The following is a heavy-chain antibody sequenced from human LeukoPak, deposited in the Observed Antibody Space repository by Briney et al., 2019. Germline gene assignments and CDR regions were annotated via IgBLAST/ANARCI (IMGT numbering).Heavy chain of an antibody. CDR2: IGGRDGST. CDR3: AIGPPTVTIDY. D-gene: IGHD4-17*01. Sequence: GGCLRLSCAATGFTFSNYGMSWVRQAPWKGLEWVSAIGGRDGSTYYADSVKGRFTISRDSAKNSLYLQMNSLRDEDTAVYYCAIGPPTVTIDYWGQGTLVTVSS. CDR1: GFTFSNYG. V-gene: IGHV3-23*01. J-gene: IGHJ4*02.